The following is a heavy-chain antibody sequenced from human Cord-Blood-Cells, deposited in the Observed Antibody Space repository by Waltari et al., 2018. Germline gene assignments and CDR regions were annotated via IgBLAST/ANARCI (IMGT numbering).Heavy chain of an antibody. V-gene: IGHV3-7*01. CDR2: IKQEGSEK. D-gene: IGHD4-17*01. CDR1: GFTLSSYW. CDR3: ARQMTTVTVYFDY. J-gene: IGHJ4*02. Sequence: EVQLVESGGGLVQPGGSLRLPCAASGFTLSSYWMSWVRQAPGKGLEWVANIKQEGSEKYYVDSVKGRFTISRDNAKNSLYLQMNSLRAEDTAVYYCARQMTTVTVYFDYWGQGTLVTVSS.